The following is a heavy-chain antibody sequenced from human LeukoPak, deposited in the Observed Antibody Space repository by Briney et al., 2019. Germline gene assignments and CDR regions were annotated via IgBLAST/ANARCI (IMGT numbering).Heavy chain of an antibody. D-gene: IGHD7-27*01. Sequence: PGGSLRLSCAASGFTFRSYSMNWVRQAPGKGLEWVSSISSTSNDIYYADSVKGRFTISRDNAKNSLYLQMNSLRAEDTAVYYCARVSGDADAFDIWGQGTMVTVSS. CDR3: ARVSGDADAFDI. CDR1: GFTFRSYS. CDR2: ISSTSNDI. V-gene: IGHV3-21*01. J-gene: IGHJ3*02.